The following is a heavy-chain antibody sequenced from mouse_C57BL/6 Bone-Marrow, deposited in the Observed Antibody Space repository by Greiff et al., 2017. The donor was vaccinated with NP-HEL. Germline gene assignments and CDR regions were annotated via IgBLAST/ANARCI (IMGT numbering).Heavy chain of an antibody. CDR3: RYYGSSSYYYAMDY. CDR1: GYTFTSYT. CDR2: INPSSGYT. Sequence: QVQLQQSGAELARPGASVKMSCKASGYTFTSYTMHWVKQRPGQGLEWIGYINPSSGYTKYNQKFKDKATLTADKSSSTAYMQLSSLTSEDSAVYYCRYYGSSSYYYAMDYWGQGTSVTVSS. J-gene: IGHJ4*01. D-gene: IGHD1-1*01. V-gene: IGHV1-4*01.